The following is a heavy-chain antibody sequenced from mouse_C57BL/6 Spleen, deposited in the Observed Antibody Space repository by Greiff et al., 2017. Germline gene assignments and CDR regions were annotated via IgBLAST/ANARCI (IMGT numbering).Heavy chain of an antibody. V-gene: IGHV2-6-1*01. CDR3: ARHEDYYGSSPWFAY. D-gene: IGHD1-1*01. Sequence: VKLEQSGPGLVAPSQTVSITCTASGFSLTSYGVHWVRQPPGKGLEWLVVIWSDGSTTNNSANKSKLSISKDNAKSQAFLKMNSLQTDDTAMYYCARHEDYYGSSPWFAYWGQGTLVTVSA. CDR2: IWSDGST. CDR1: GFSLTSYG. J-gene: IGHJ3*01.